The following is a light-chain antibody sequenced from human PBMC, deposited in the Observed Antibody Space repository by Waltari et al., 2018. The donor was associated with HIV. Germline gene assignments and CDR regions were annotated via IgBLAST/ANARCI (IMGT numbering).Light chain of an antibody. J-gene: IGKJ2*01. CDR2: GAS. Sequence: ILMTQSSATLSVSPGERVTISCRASQSVSSNLAWYQHKPGQAPRLLIYGASTRATGIPGRFSGSGSGTECTLTISSLQSEDFAVYYCQQYDNWPPYTFGQGTKLEIK. CDR3: QQYDNWPPYT. V-gene: IGKV3-15*01. CDR1: QSVSSN.